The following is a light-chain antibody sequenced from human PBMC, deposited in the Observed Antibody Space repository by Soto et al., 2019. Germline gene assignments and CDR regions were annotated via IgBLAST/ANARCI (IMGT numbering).Light chain of an antibody. J-gene: IGKJ5*01. V-gene: IGKV3-11*01. CDR3: QQRSAWPPVT. CDR2: DAS. CDR1: QSVSSN. Sequence: DIVLTQSPATLSLSPGERVTLSCRASQSVSSNLAWYQQKPGQAPRLLIYDASNRATDIPARFSGSGSVTDFTLTISTLEPEDFAVDYCQQRSAWPPVTFGQGTRLEIK.